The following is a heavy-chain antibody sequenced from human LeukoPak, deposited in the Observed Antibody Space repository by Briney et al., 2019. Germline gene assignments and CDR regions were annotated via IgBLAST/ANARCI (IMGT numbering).Heavy chain of an antibody. CDR3: ARVSTGGVYFDY. J-gene: IGHJ4*02. V-gene: IGHV1-69*13. CDR2: IIPIFGTA. CDR1: GGTFSSYA. Sequence: VASVKVSCKAPGGTFSSYAISWVRQAPGQGLEWMGGIIPIFGTANYAQKFQGRVTITADESTSTAYMELSSLRSEDTAVYYCARVSTGGVYFDYWGQGTLVTVSS. D-gene: IGHD2-8*02.